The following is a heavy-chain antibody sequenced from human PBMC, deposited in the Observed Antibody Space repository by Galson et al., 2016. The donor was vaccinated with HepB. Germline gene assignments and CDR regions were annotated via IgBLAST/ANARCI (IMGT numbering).Heavy chain of an antibody. CDR1: GFSFSRCA. CDR3: AKDATMVRGISRSFFQRIQTAYYFDS. J-gene: IGHJ4*02. V-gene: IGHV3-23*01. CDR2: ISGGGGST. Sequence: SLRLSCAVSGFSFSRCAMNWVRQAPGKGREWVSGISGGGGSTYYADSVKGRFTISRDNSKNILYLQMNSLRAEDTAVYYCAKDATMVRGISRSFFQRIQTAYYFDSWGQGTLVTVSS. D-gene: IGHD3-10*01.